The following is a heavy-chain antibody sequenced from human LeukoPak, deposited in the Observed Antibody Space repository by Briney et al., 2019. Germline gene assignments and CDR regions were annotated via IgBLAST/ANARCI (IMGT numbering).Heavy chain of an antibody. D-gene: IGHD6-19*01. J-gene: IGHJ6*02. CDR3: ARDRGIAVAGTWFGDYYYYGMDV. V-gene: IGHV1-69*04. Sequence: ASVKVSCKASGGTFSSYTISWVRQAPGQGLEWMGRIIPILGIANSAQKFQGRGTITADKSTSTAYMELSSLRSEDTAVYYCARDRGIAVAGTWFGDYYYYGMDVWGQGTTVTVSS. CDR1: GGTFSSYT. CDR2: IIPILGIA.